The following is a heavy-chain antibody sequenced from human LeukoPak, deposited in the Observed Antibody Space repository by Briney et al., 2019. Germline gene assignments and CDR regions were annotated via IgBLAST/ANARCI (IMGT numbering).Heavy chain of an antibody. CDR2: IYSGGST. CDR3: ARDKDSGSYYGYYFDY. V-gene: IGHV3-66*01. J-gene: IGHJ4*02. CDR1: GFTVSSNY. Sequence: PGGSLRLSCAASGFTVSSNYMSWVRQAPGKGLEWVSVIYSGGSTYYADSVKGRFTISRDNAKNSLYLQMNSLRAEDTAVYYCARDKDSGSYYGYYFDYWGQGTLVTVSS. D-gene: IGHD1-26*01.